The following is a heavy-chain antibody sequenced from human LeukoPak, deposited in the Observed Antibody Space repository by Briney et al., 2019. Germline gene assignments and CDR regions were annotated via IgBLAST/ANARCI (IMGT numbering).Heavy chain of an antibody. CDR1: GFTFSSHA. Sequence: TGGSLRLSCAASGFTFSSHAMTWVRQAPGKGLQWVSAISSSGGSTYYADSVKGRFTISRDNSKNTLFLQMNSLRAEDTAVYYCAKDSFRSSSGVDPWGQGTLVTVSS. CDR3: AKDSFRSSSGVDP. J-gene: IGHJ5*02. V-gene: IGHV3-23*01. CDR2: ISSSGGST. D-gene: IGHD6-19*01.